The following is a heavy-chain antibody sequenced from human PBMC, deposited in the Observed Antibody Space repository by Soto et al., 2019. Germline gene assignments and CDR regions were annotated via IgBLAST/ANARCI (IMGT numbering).Heavy chain of an antibody. CDR3: AKNKIDRHYYYGMEV. Sequence: KVCCRASGYTFTSFYMHWVRHAPGQGLEWMGIINPSGTTTDYAQKFQGRVTMARDTSTSTYYMELSSLTSEDTAVYYCAKNKIDRHYYYGMEVWGQGTAVTVSS. V-gene: IGHV1-46*01. CDR1: GYTFTSFY. CDR2: INPSGTTT. J-gene: IGHJ6*02.